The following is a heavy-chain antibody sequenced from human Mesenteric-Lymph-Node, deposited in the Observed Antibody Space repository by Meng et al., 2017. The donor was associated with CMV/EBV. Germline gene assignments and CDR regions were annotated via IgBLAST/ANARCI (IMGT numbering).Heavy chain of an antibody. Sequence: SLKISCAASGFTFDDYAMHWVRQAPGKGLEWVSGISWNSGSIGYADSVKGRFTISRDNAKNSLYLQMNSLRAEDTAVYFCARDMVPAAITEYYFDHWGQGTLVTVSS. CDR3: ARDMVPAAITEYYFDH. J-gene: IGHJ4*02. D-gene: IGHD2-2*02. CDR1: GFTFDDYA. V-gene: IGHV3-9*01. CDR2: ISWNSGSI.